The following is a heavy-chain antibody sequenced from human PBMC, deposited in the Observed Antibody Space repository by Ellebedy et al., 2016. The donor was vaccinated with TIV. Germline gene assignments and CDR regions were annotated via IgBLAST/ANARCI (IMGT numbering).Heavy chain of an antibody. D-gene: IGHD3-10*01. CDR2: ISYDGSNK. CDR3: ARDSVHQGRGPVDY. Sequence: GGSLRLSCAASGFTFSSYGMHWVRQAPGKGLEWVAVISYDGSNKYYADSVKGRFTISRDNSKNTLYLQMNSLRAEDTAVYYCARDSVHQGRGPVDYWGQGTLVTVSS. V-gene: IGHV3-30*03. J-gene: IGHJ4*02. CDR1: GFTFSSYG.